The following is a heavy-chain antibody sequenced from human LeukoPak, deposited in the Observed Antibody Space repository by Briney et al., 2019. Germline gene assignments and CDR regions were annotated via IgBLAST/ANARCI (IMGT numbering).Heavy chain of an antibody. CDR1: GFAFSDYA. CDR2: TSYDGHNS. V-gene: IGHV3-30*04. Sequence: GGSLRLSCVASGFAFSDYAMHWVRQAPGKGLEWVALTSYDGHNSYYGDFVKGRFTISRDNSKNTLYLQLSSLRPEDTAVYYCARDSGLLESWRYFLDNWGQGTPVTISS. D-gene: IGHD6-25*01. CDR3: ARDSGLLESWRYFLDN. J-gene: IGHJ4*02.